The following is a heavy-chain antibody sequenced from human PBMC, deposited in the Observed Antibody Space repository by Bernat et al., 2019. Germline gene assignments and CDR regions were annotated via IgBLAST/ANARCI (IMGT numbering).Heavy chain of an antibody. J-gene: IGHJ6*02. CDR2: IYYSGST. CDR1: GGSISSGGYY. Sequence: QVQLQESGPGLVKPSQTLSLTCTVSGGSISSGGYYWSWIRQHPGKGLEWIGYIYYSGSTYYNPSLKSRVTISVDTSKNQFSLKLSSVTAADTAVYYCARGGPYHVVIMPSHYGMDVWGQGTTVTVSS. D-gene: IGHD3-3*01. CDR3: ARGGPYHVVIMPSHYGMDV. V-gene: IGHV4-31*03.